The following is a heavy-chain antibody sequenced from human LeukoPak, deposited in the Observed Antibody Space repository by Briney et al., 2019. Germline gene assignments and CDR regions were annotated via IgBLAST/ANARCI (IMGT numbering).Heavy chain of an antibody. V-gene: IGHV3-11*01. CDR2: ISSSGSTI. CDR1: GFTFSDYY. CDR3: ARDRGVTTDWYYLDY. D-gene: IGHD4-17*01. J-gene: IGHJ4*02. Sequence: GGSLRLSCAASGFTFSDYYMSWIRQAPGKGLEWVSYISSSGSTIYYADSVKGRFTISRDNAKNSLYLQMNSLRAEDTAVYYCARDRGVTTDWYYLDYWGQGTLVTVSS.